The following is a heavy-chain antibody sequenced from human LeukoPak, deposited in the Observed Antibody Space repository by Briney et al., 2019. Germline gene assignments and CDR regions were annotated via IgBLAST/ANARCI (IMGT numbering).Heavy chain of an antibody. CDR2: IYPGDSDT. CDR1: GYSFTNYW. CDR3: ARQGGNSFYYYYMDV. Sequence: GESLKISCKGSGYSFTNYWIGWVRQMPGKGLEWMGIIYPGDSDTRYSPSFQGQVTISADKSISTAYLQWSSLKASDTAMYYCARQGGNSFYYYYMDVWGKGTTVTVSS. D-gene: IGHD4-23*01. V-gene: IGHV5-51*01. J-gene: IGHJ6*03.